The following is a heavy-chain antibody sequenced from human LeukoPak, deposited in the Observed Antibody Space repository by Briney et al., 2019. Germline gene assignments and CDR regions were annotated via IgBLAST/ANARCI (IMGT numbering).Heavy chain of an antibody. CDR2: IYYSGST. D-gene: IGHD1-26*01. CDR3: ARQVGATLSWFDP. Sequence: SETLSLTCAVSGVSISSYYWSRIRQPPGKGLEGIGYIYYSGSTNYNPSLKSRVTISVDTSKNHFSLKLSSVTAADTAVYYCARQVGATLSWFDPWGQGTLVTVSS. J-gene: IGHJ5*02. V-gene: IGHV4-59*01. CDR1: GVSISSYY.